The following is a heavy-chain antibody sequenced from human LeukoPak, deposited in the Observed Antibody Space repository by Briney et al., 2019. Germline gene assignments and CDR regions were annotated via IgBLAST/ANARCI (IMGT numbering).Heavy chain of an antibody. V-gene: IGHV3-23*01. CDR1: GFTFNNYS. J-gene: IGHJ6*04. CDR3: AKADCRSIHCYVKDF. Sequence: GGSLRLSCVASGFTFNNYSMNWVRQAPGKGLEWVSAISDIDGSTKYADSVKGRFTISPDKSKNTLYLQMNTLRAEDTAVCHCAKADCRSIHCYVKDFWGKGATVTVSS. D-gene: IGHD2-2*01. CDR2: ISDIDGST.